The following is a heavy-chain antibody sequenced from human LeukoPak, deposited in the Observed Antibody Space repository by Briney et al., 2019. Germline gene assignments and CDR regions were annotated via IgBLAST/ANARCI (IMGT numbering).Heavy chain of an antibody. CDR1: GGSISSHY. CDR3: ARTGGDWEAFAFDY. D-gene: IGHD2-21*02. J-gene: IGHJ4*02. Sequence: PSETLSLTCTVSGGSISSHYWGWIRQPPGKGLEWIGYIYYSGSTNYNPSLKSRVTISVDTSKNQFSLKLSSVTAADTAVYYCARTGGDWEAFAFDYWGQGTLVTVSS. CDR2: IYYSGST. V-gene: IGHV4-59*11.